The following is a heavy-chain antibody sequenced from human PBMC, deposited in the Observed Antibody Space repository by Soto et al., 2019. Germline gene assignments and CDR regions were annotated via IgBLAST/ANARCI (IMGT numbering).Heavy chain of an antibody. CDR3: ARDKTTVAGTGYYGLDV. D-gene: IGHD6-19*01. CDR2: ISSSGGSI. CDR1: GFTFSDYY. J-gene: IGHJ6*02. Sequence: LRLSCEASGFTFSDYYMSWIRQAPGKGLEWLSYISSSGGSIYYADSVKGRFTISRDNAKELLYLRLNNLRAEDTAVYYCARDKTTVAGTGYYGLDVWGQGTSVTVSS. V-gene: IGHV3-11*01.